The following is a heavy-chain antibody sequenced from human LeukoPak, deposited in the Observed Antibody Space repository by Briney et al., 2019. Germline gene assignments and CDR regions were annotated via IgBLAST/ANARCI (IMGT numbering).Heavy chain of an antibody. CDR3: ARDGCGGSCYIVLYYYYYGMDV. J-gene: IGHJ6*02. Sequence: PGRSLRLSCAASGFTFSSYGMHWVRQAPGKGLEWVAVISYDGSNKYYADSVKGRFTISRDNSKNTLYLQMNSLRAEDTAVYYCARDGCGGSCYIVLYYYYYGMDVWGQGTTVTVSS. D-gene: IGHD2-15*01. V-gene: IGHV3-30*03. CDR1: GFTFSSYG. CDR2: ISYDGSNK.